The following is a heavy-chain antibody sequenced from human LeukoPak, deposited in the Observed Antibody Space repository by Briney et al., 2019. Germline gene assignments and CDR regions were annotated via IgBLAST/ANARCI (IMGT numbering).Heavy chain of an antibody. D-gene: IGHD2-15*01. CDR1: GFSFSRFG. Sequence: GGSLRLSCVASGFSFSRFGMNWVRQAPGKALEWVSHISSTSGDVYYAGSVKGRFTISRDNAKNSLYLQMNSLRVEDTAIYYCAQKGGTDHWGQGTLVTVSS. J-gene: IGHJ4*02. CDR3: AQKGGTDH. CDR2: ISSTSGDV. V-gene: IGHV3-48*01.